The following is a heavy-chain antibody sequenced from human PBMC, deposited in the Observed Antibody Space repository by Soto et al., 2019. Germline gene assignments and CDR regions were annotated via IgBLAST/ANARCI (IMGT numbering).Heavy chain of an antibody. CDR3: ARDKYDFWSGPYGMDV. Sequence: PSQTLSLTCAISGDSVSSNSAAWNCIRQSPSRVLEWLGRTYYRSKWYNDYAVSVKSRITINPDTSKNQFSLQLNSVTPEDTAVYYCARDKYDFWSGPYGMDVWGQGTTVTVSS. CDR2: TYYRSKWYN. CDR1: GDSVSSNSAA. J-gene: IGHJ6*02. D-gene: IGHD3-3*01. V-gene: IGHV6-1*01.